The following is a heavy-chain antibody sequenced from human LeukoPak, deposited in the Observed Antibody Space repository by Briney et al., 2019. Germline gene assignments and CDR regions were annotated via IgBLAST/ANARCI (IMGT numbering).Heavy chain of an antibody. V-gene: IGHV3-21*01. CDR1: GFTFSSYS. CDR2: ISSSSSYI. D-gene: IGHD3-10*01. CDR3: ARFSGSGRAFDI. J-gene: IGHJ3*02. Sequence: GGSLRLSCAASGFTFSSYSMNWVRQAPGKGLEWVSSISSSSSYIYYADSVKGRFTISRDNAKNSLYLQMNSLRAEDTAVYYCARFSGSGRAFDIWGQGTMVTVSS.